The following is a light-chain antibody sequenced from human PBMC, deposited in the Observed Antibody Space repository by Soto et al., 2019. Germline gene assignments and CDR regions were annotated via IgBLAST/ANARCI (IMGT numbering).Light chain of an antibody. CDR1: SSDVGAYKY. V-gene: IGLV2-14*01. CDR3: SSYTNTPAWV. Sequence: QSALTQPASVSGSPGQSITISCTGSSSDVGAYKYVSWFQQHPGKAPKLIIYEVSNRPSRVSDRFSGSKSGNTASLTISGLQAEDEADYHCSSYTNTPAWVFGGGTKVTVL. J-gene: IGLJ3*02. CDR2: EVS.